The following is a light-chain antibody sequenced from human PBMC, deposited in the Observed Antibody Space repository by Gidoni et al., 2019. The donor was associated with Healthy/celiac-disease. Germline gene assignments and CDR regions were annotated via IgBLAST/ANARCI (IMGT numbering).Light chain of an antibody. Sequence: EIVLTQSPGTLSLSPGERATLSCRASQSVSSSYLAWYQQKPGQAPRLLIYGASSRATGIPDRFSGSGSGTDFTLTIRSLEPEDFSVYYCQPYGSSSRTFXQXTKVEIK. CDR1: QSVSSSY. CDR3: QPYGSSSRT. CDR2: GAS. J-gene: IGKJ1*01. V-gene: IGKV3-20*01.